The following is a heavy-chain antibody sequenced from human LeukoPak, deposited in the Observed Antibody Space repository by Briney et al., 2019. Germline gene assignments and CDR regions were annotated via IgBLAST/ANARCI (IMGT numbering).Heavy chain of an antibody. V-gene: IGHV1-18*01. CDR2: ISACNGNT. CDR1: GYTFTSYG. J-gene: IGHJ4*02. CDR3: ARGVVVVVPSFDY. D-gene: IGHD2-21*01. Sequence: ASVKVSCKTSGYTFTSYGINWVRQAPGQGLEWMGWISACNGNTNYAQKLQGRVTMTTDTSTSTAYMELRSLRPDDTAVYYCARGVVVVVPSFDYWGQGTLVTVSS.